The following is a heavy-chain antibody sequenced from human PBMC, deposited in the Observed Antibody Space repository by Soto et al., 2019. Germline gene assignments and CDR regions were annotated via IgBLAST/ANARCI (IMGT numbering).Heavy chain of an antibody. J-gene: IGHJ4*02. V-gene: IGHV3-23*01. Sequence: WGSLRLSCAASGFTFSSYAMSWVRQAPGKGLEWVSAISGSGGSTYYADSVKGRFTISRDNSKNTLYLQMNSLRAEDTAVYYCAKVVRGFGKAAAGAFDYWGQGTLVTVSS. CDR3: AKVVRGFGKAAAGAFDY. CDR2: ISGSGGST. D-gene: IGHD6-13*01. CDR1: GFTFSSYA.